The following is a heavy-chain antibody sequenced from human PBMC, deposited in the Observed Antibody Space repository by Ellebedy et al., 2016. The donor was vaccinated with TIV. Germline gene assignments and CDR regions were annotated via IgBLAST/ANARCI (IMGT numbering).Heavy chain of an antibody. CDR2: FRGIPYGGTT. D-gene: IGHD6-25*01. Sequence: PGGSLRLSCTASGFTLRAYGLSWVRQAPGKGLEWVGFFRGIPYGGTTEYAASVKGRFTISRDDSKGIAYLQMNRLKTEDTAVYYCARSGRMDVWGQGTTVAVSS. J-gene: IGHJ6*02. V-gene: IGHV3-49*04. CDR3: ARSGRMDV. CDR1: GFTLRAYG.